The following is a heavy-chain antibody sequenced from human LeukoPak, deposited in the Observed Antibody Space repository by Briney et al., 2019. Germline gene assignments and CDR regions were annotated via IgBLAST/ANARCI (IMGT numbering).Heavy chain of an antibody. CDR2: ISGSGGST. CDR3: AKDLRQWLVHGYFDY. D-gene: IGHD6-19*01. J-gene: IGHJ4*02. Sequence: GGSLRLSCAASGFTFSSYAMSWVRQAPGKGLEWVSAISGSGGSTYYADSVKGRFTISRDNSKNTLYLQMNSLRAEDTAVYYCAKDLRQWLVHGYFDYWGQGTLVTVSS. CDR1: GFTFSSYA. V-gene: IGHV3-23*01.